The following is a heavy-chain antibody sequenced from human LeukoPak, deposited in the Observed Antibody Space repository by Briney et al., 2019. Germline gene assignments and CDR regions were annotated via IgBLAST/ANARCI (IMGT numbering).Heavy chain of an antibody. V-gene: IGHV3-74*01. D-gene: IGHD3-9*01. CDR2: VKYDGSTT. CDR3: ARDLDWLLFDY. Sequence: GGSLRLSCAASGFTFSAYWMHWVRQAPGKGLVWVSRVKYDGSTTTYADSVKGRFTISRGNAKNSLYLQMNSLRVEDTAVYYCARDLDWLLFDYWGQGTLVTVSS. J-gene: IGHJ4*02. CDR1: GFTFSAYW.